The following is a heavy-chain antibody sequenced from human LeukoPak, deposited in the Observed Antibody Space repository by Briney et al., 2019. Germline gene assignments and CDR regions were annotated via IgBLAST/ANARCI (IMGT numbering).Heavy chain of an antibody. V-gene: IGHV4-39*01. Sequence: SETLSLTCTVSGGSISSSTYYWGWVRQPPGKGLEWIGSIYYSGSTYYNPSLKSRVTISVDTSRNQFSLKLSSVTAADTAVYYCARVPGCSSTSCYLNRAFDIWGQGTMVTVSS. CDR1: GGSISSSTYY. D-gene: IGHD2-2*01. CDR3: ARVPGCSSTSCYLNRAFDI. CDR2: IYYSGST. J-gene: IGHJ3*02.